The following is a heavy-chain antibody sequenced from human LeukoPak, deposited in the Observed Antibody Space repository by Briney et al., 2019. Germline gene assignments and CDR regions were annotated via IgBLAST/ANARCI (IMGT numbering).Heavy chain of an antibody. Sequence: GGSLRLSCAASGFTFSSYWMSWVRQAPGKGLEWVANLKKDGSEKYYVDSVRGRFTIYRDNARNSLYLQMNRLRAEDTALYYCARDEIAAPHGGYWGQGTLVTVSS. D-gene: IGHD6-13*01. CDR3: ARDEIAAPHGGY. V-gene: IGHV3-7*03. CDR1: GFTFSSYW. J-gene: IGHJ4*02. CDR2: LKKDGSEK.